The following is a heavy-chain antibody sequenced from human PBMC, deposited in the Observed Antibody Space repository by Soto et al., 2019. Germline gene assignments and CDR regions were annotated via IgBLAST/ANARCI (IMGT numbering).Heavy chain of an antibody. J-gene: IGHJ4*02. V-gene: IGHV4-39*07. CDR3: ARGKFGPGIAVAGSFDY. Sequence: ETLSLTCTVSGGSISSSSYYWGWIRQPPGKGLEWIGSIYYSGSTYYNPSLKSRVTISVDTSKNQFSLKLSSVTAADTAVYYCARGKFGPGIAVAGSFDYWGQGTLVTVSS. CDR2: IYYSGST. CDR1: GGSISSSSYY. D-gene: IGHD6-19*01.